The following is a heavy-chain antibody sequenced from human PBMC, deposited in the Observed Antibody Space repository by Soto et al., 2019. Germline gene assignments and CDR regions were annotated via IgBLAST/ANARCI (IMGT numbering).Heavy chain of an antibody. CDR3: ARDPPLRFLEWLSPSYYFDY. J-gene: IGHJ4*02. D-gene: IGHD3-3*01. CDR2: IWYDGSNK. V-gene: IGHV3-33*01. Sequence: QVQLVESGGGVVQPGRSLRLSCAASGFTFSSYGMHWVRQAPGKGLEWVAVIWYDGSNKYYADSVKGRFTISRDNSKNTLYLQMNSLRAEDTAVYYCARDPPLRFLEWLSPSYYFDYWGQGTLVTVSS. CDR1: GFTFSSYG.